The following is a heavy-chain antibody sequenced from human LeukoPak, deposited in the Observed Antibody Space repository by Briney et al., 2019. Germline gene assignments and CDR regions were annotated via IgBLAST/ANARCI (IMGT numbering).Heavy chain of an antibody. CDR3: ANRQRLVKVYYGMDV. CDR1: GFTFSRSA. CDR2: ISSSGNT. D-gene: IGHD2-8*02. Sequence: GGSLRLSCAASGFTFSRSAMTWVRQTPGKGLDWVSSISSSGNTYYADSVKGRFTISRDDSKNTLYLQMNSLIAEDTAIYYCANRQRLVKVYYGMDVWGQGTTVTVSS. V-gene: IGHV3-23*01. J-gene: IGHJ6*02.